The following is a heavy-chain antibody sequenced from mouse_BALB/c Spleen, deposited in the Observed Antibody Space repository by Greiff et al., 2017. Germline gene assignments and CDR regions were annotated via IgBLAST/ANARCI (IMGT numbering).Heavy chain of an antibody. CDR1: GFSLTGYG. CDR3: ASYDYDENYFDY. D-gene: IGHD2-4*01. V-gene: IGHV2-6-7*01. Sequence: QVQLQESGPGLVAPSQSLSITCTVSGFSLTGYGVNWVRQPPGKGLEWLGMIWGDGSTDYNSALKSRLSISKDNSKSQVFLKMNSLQTDDTARYYCASYDYDENYFDYWGQGTTLTVSS. CDR2: IWGDGST. J-gene: IGHJ2*01.